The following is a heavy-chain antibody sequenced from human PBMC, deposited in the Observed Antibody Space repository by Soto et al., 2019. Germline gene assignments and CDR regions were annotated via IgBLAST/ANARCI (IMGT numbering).Heavy chain of an antibody. D-gene: IGHD6-19*01. CDR3: ARAPQWLAWQFDY. J-gene: IGHJ4*02. CDR2: ISYDGSNK. CDR1: GFTFSSYA. V-gene: IGHV3-30-3*01. Sequence: QVRLVESGGGVVQPGRSLRLSCAASGFTFSSYAMHWVRQAPGKGLEWVAVISYDGSNKYYADSVKGRFTISRDNSKNTLYLQMNSLRAEDTAVYYCARAPQWLAWQFDYWGQGTLVTVSS.